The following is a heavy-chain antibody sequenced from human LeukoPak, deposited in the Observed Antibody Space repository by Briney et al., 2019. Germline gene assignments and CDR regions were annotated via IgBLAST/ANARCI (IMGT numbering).Heavy chain of an antibody. CDR2: IYPGDSDT. CDR3: ARQNDFRLDY. CDR1: GYTFSSYW. Sequence: GESLKISCKGSGYTFSSYWIGWVRQMPGKGLEWMGIIYPGDSDTRYSPSLQGQVTISVDTSIGTAYLQWSSLKSSDTAIYYCARQNDFRLDYWGQGTLVTVSS. D-gene: IGHD3-3*01. V-gene: IGHV5-51*01. J-gene: IGHJ4*02.